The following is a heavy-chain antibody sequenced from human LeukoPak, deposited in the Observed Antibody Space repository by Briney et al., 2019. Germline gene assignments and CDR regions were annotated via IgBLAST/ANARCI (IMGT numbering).Heavy chain of an antibody. CDR3: AILYSGRAYYYSYYMDV. CDR2: INHSGTT. D-gene: IGHD1-26*01. J-gene: IGHJ6*03. Sequence: KASETLSLTCAVYGGSFSGYYWSWIRQPPGKWLEWIGEINHSGTTNYNPSLKSRVTISVDTSKNQFSLKLSSVTAAHTAVYYCAILYSGRAYYYSYYMDVWGKGTTVTVSS. V-gene: IGHV4-34*01. CDR1: GGSFSGYY.